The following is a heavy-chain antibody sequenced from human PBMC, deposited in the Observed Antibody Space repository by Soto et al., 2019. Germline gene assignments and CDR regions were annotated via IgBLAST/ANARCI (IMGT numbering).Heavy chain of an antibody. J-gene: IGHJ5*02. CDR3: AKDPYSGVLVPVAIGFDP. CDR1: GFTCINYA. V-gene: IGHV3-23*01. Sequence: PWGALRLSCAASGFTCINYAMTWVRQVPGKGLEWVSAISGSGGSAYYADSVKGRFTISRDNSKNTLYLQMNSLRADDSGVYYCAKDPYSGVLVPVAIGFDPWGPGTLVTVSS. D-gene: IGHD2-2*01. CDR2: ISGSGGSA.